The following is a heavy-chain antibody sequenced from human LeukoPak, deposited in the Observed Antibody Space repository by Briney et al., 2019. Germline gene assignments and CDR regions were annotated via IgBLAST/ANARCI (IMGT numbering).Heavy chain of an antibody. J-gene: IGHJ4*02. CDR2: IYTSGST. CDR1: GNSINY. CDR3: ARASYSYDINGWVPFDY. V-gene: IGHV4-4*07. D-gene: IGHD3-22*01. Sequence: SETLSLTCTVSGNSINYWSWIRQPAGKGLEWIGRIYTSGSTNYNPSLKSRVTISGDTSKNQFSLRLSSVTAADTAVYYCARASYSYDINGWVPFDYWGQGTLVTVSS.